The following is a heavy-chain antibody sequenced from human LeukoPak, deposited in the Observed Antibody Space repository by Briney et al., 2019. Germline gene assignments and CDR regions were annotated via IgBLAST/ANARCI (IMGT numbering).Heavy chain of an antibody. D-gene: IGHD6-25*01. CDR1: GGTFSSYA. V-gene: IGHV1-69*04. CDR3: ARSGALERYWYFDL. CDR2: IIPILGIA. J-gene: IGHJ2*01. Sequence: SVKVSCKASGGTFSSYAISWVRQAPGQGLEWMGRIIPILGIANYAQKFQGRVTITADKSTSTAYMELSSLRSEDTAVYYCARSGALERYWYFDLWGRGTLVTVSS.